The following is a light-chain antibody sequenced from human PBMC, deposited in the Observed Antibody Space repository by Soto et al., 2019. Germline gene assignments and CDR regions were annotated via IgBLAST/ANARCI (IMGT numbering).Light chain of an antibody. CDR1: QSITNNY. CDR2: GAS. CDR3: QQYGYLVT. J-gene: IGKJ4*01. Sequence: EIVLTQSPGTLSLSPGERATLSCRASQSITNNYLAWYQQKPVRAPRLLIYGASNRATCIPDGCSGGGSGTDFTLTSSRLEHEDFAMYYCQQYGYLVTFGGGTKVDI. V-gene: IGKV3-20*01.